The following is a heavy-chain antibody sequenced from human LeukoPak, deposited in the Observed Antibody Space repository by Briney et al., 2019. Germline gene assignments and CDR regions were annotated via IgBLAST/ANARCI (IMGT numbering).Heavy chain of an antibody. Sequence: TGGSLRLSCAASEFTFSTYGMSWVRQAPGKGLEWVSGINYRGDSTYYADSVKGRFTISRDNSKNTLYLQMNSLRVEDTAVYYCAKHSWWSGYFYFLPFDYWGQGTLVTVSS. CDR2: INYRGDST. CDR1: EFTFSTYG. CDR3: AKHSWWSGYFYFLPFDY. V-gene: IGHV3-23*01. J-gene: IGHJ4*02. D-gene: IGHD3-3*01.